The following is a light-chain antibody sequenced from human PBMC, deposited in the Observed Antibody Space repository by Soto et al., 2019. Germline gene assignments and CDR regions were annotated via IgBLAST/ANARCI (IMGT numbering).Light chain of an antibody. V-gene: IGKV3-11*01. CDR3: VQRTTWPWT. CDR1: QSVSSH. CDR2: DAS. Sequence: EIVLTQSPGTLSLSPGERATLSCRASQSVSSHLAWYQQKPGQAPRLLIYDASNRATGIPARFSGSGSGTAFALPLSSLEPEDFAVYHCVQRTTWPWTCGQGSKVEIK. J-gene: IGKJ1*01.